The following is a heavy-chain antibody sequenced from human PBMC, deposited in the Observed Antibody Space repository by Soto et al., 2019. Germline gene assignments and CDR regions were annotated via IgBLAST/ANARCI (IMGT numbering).Heavy chain of an antibody. V-gene: IGHV4-31*03. D-gene: IGHD3-10*01. CDR1: GGSISGGGYY. J-gene: IGHJ6*02. Sequence: TLSLTCTVSGGSISGGGYYWSWFRQHPGKGLEWIGYIYYSGSTYYNPSLKSRVTISVDTSKNQFYLKLSSVTAADTAVYYCATDTGSGSYYRFNGMDVWGQGTTVT. CDR2: IYYSGST. CDR3: ATDTGSGSYYRFNGMDV.